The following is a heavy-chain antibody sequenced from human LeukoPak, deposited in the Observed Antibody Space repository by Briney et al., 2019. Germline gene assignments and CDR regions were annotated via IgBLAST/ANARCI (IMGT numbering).Heavy chain of an antibody. CDR3: ASQYYYDSYNWFDP. V-gene: IGHV3-48*02. Sequence: PGGSLRLSCAASGFTFSSYSMNWVRQAPGKGLEWVSYISSSSSTIYYADSVKGRFTISRDNAKNSLYLQMNSLRDEDTAVYYCASQYYYDSYNWFDPWGQGTLVTVSS. D-gene: IGHD3-22*01. CDR1: GFTFSSYS. CDR2: ISSSSSTI. J-gene: IGHJ5*02.